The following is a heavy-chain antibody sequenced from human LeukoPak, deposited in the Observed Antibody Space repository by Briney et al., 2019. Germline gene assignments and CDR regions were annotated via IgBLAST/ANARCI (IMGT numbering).Heavy chain of an antibody. CDR3: AKDGPDGGLPEYYMDV. Sequence: AESLTLSCAASGFSFSSYGMHWVRQAPGKGLEWVAFIRNDGTNKYYADSVKGRFTISSDNSKNTLYLQMNRLRAEDTAVYYCAKDGPDGGLPEYYMDVWGKGTTVTVSS. CDR1: GFSFSSYG. D-gene: IGHD1-14*01. CDR2: IRNDGTNK. V-gene: IGHV3-30*02. J-gene: IGHJ6*03.